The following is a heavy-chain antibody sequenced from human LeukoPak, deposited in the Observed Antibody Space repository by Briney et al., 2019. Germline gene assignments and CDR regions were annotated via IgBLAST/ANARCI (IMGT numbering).Heavy chain of an antibody. CDR2: IYYSGST. CDR1: GGSISSSSYY. D-gene: IGHD3-9*01. Sequence: PSETLSLTCTVSGGSISSSSYYWGWIRQPPGKGLEWIGSIYYSGSTYYSPSLKSRVTISVDTSKNQFSLKLSSVTAADTAVYYCAVLTGYPITYYYYYYMDVWGKGTTVTVSS. J-gene: IGHJ6*03. V-gene: IGHV4-39*01. CDR3: AVLTGYPITYYYYYYMDV.